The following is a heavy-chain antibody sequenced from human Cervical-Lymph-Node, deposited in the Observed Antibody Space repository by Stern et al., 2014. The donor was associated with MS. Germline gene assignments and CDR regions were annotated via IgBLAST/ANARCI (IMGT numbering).Heavy chain of an antibody. V-gene: IGHV3-11*01. CDR1: GFTFSDYY. CDR3: ARDGGSSFGTFIDY. J-gene: IGHJ4*02. CDR2: IIGSGNTI. D-gene: IGHD1-26*01. Sequence: LVESGGGLVKPGGALRLSCAASGFTFSDYYMSWTRKAPGKGLEGDSYIIGSGNTISYTDSVKGRITITRTNTKNSPYLQMNSLRADDTAVYYCARDGGSSFGTFIDYWGQGTVVTVSS.